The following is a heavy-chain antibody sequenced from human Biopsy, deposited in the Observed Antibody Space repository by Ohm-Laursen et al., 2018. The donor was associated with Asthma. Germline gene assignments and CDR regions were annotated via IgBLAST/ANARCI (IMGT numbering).Heavy chain of an antibody. V-gene: IGHV3-53*01. Sequence: SLRLSCAASGFTVSSNGMSWVRQPPGKGLEWVSVIYSGGGTFYADSVKGRVTISRDISKNTLSLQMNSLRAEDTALYYCAKEPAVLGRGLDYWGQGTLVTVSS. CDR1: GFTVSSNG. CDR3: AKEPAVLGRGLDY. CDR2: IYSGGGT. J-gene: IGHJ4*02. D-gene: IGHD6-19*01.